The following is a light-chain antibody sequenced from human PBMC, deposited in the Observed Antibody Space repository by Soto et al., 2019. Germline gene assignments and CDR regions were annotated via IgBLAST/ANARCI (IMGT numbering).Light chain of an antibody. CDR3: QQRYSWPLT. Sequence: EIVLTQSPAALSLSPGGRATLSCRVSQSINIYLAWYQQTLGQAPRLLIYDASIKATCIPARFSGSGSGTDFTLTISSLEPEDFGVYYCQQRYSWPLTFGGGTKVEIK. CDR2: DAS. CDR1: QSINIY. V-gene: IGKV3-11*01. J-gene: IGKJ4*01.